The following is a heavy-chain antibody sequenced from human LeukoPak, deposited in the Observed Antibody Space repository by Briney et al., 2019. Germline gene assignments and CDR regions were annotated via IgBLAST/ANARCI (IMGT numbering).Heavy chain of an antibody. J-gene: IGHJ4*02. Sequence: GGSLRLSCAASGFTFSSYSMNWVRQAPGKGLEWVSYISSSSTIYYADSVKGRFTISRDNAKNSLYLQMNSLRAEDTAVYYCARDGSGSYYNVFYWGQGTLVTVSS. V-gene: IGHV3-48*01. D-gene: IGHD3-10*01. CDR1: GFTFSSYS. CDR2: ISSSSTI. CDR3: ARDGSGSYYNVFY.